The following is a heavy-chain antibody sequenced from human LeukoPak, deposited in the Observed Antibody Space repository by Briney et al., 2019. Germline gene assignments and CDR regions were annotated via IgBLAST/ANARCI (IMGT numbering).Heavy chain of an antibody. J-gene: IGHJ4*02. CDR2: INPNSGGT. CDR1: GYTFTGYY. Sequence: ASVKVSCKASGYTFTGYYMHWVRQGPGQGLEWMGRINPNSGGTNYAQKFQGRVTMTRDTSISTAYMELSRLRSDDTAVYYCARVLTAPRCIVGARPFDYWGQGTLVTVSS. CDR3: ARVLTAPRCIVGARPFDY. V-gene: IGHV1-2*06. D-gene: IGHD1-26*01.